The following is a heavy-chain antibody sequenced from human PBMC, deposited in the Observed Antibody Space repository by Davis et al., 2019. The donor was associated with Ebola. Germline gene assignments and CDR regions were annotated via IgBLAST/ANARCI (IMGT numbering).Heavy chain of an antibody. V-gene: IGHV5-51*01. D-gene: IGHD4-17*01. CDR3: ARTNDYGDYEGQNWFDP. Sequence: PGGSLRLSCKGSGYSFTSYWIGWVRQMPGKGLEWMGIIYPGDSDTRYSPSFQGQVTISADKSISTAYLQWSSLKASDTAMYYCARTNDYGDYEGQNWFDPWGQGTLVTVSS. CDR2: IYPGDSDT. CDR1: GYSFTSYW. J-gene: IGHJ5*02.